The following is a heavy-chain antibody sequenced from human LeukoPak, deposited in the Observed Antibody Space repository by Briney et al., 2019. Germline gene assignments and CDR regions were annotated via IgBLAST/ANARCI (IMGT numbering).Heavy chain of an antibody. D-gene: IGHD3-10*01. CDR2: ISSSSSYT. Sequence: GGSLRLSCAASGFTFSDYYMSWIRQAPGKGLEWVSYISSSSSYTNYADSVKGRFTISRDNAKNSLYLQMNSLRAEDTAMYYCARDVQRDTMVRGVSDAFDIWGQGTMVTVSS. J-gene: IGHJ3*02. CDR3: ARDVQRDTMVRGVSDAFDI. V-gene: IGHV3-11*05. CDR1: GFTFSDYY.